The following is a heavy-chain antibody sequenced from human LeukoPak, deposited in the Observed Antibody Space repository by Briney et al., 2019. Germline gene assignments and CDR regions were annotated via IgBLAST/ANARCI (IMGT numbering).Heavy chain of an antibody. J-gene: IGHJ4*02. CDR2: ISGSGGTT. Sequence: GGSLRLSCAASGFTFNNFPMSWVRQVPGKRREWVSSISGSGGTTYYAGSVRGRFTISRDNAKKTLFLHMRSLRAEDTALYYCAKDGYFHDSSGYSYFDSWGQGVLVSVSS. D-gene: IGHD3-22*01. V-gene: IGHV3-23*01. CDR1: GFTFNNFP. CDR3: AKDGYFHDSSGYSYFDS.